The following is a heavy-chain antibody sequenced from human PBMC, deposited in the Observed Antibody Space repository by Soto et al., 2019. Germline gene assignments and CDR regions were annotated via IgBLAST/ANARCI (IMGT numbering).Heavy chain of an antibody. V-gene: IGHV4-61*01. CDR2: IPNNGSP. Sequence: SETLSLTCSVSGGSVRAGSYHWSWIRQPPGKGLEWIGFIPNNGSPDYNPSLKSRVVVSIDRSKNQFSLKVNSVTAADTAVYFCARIGWGGDSWGQGTLVTVSS. D-gene: IGHD7-27*01. J-gene: IGHJ4*02. CDR1: GGSVRAGSYH. CDR3: ARIGWGGDS.